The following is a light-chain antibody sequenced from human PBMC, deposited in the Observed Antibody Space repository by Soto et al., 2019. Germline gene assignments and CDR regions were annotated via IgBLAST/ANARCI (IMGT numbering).Light chain of an antibody. J-gene: IGLJ2*01. CDR1: SSDVGGYEY. CDR2: DVS. V-gene: IGLV2-14*01. CDR3: SSHTSSSTVV. Sequence: QYALTQPASVSGSPGQSITISCTGPSSDVGGYEYVSWYQQHPGKAPRLMISDVSDRPSGVSNRFSGSKSGNTASLTISGLQAEDEAEYYCSSHTSSSTVVFGGGTKLTVL.